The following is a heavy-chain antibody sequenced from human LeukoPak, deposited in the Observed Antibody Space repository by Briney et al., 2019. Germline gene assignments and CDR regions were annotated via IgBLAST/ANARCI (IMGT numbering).Heavy chain of an antibody. CDR3: AKHASLTHTVTMGY. CDR1: GFTFSGYA. J-gene: IGHJ4*02. CDR2: ISGSGDST. Sequence: GGSLRLSCAASGFTFSGYAMTWVRQAPGKGLEWVSGISGSGDSTYYADSVKGRFTISRDNSKNALYLQMNSLRAEDTAVYYCAKHASLTHTVTMGYWGQGTLVTVSS. V-gene: IGHV3-23*01. D-gene: IGHD4-17*01.